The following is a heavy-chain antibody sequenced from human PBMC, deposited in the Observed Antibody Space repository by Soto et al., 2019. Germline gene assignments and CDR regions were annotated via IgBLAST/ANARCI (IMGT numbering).Heavy chain of an antibody. CDR1: GFTFTSSA. Sequence: GTSVKVSCKASGFTFTSSAVQWVRQARGQRLEWIGWIVVGSGNTNYAQKFQERVTITRDMSTSTAYMELSSLRSEDTAVYYCAAGSLLHDPNYYYYGMDVWGQGTTVTVS. J-gene: IGHJ6*02. D-gene: IGHD2-15*01. CDR3: AAGSLLHDPNYYYYGMDV. CDR2: IVVGSGNT. V-gene: IGHV1-58*01.